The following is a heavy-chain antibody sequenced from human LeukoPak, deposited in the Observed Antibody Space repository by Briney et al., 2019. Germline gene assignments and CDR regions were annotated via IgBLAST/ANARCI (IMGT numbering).Heavy chain of an antibody. CDR1: GGSISSYY. V-gene: IGHV4-59*01. CDR3: ARVPTVTPFDY. CDR2: IYYSGST. J-gene: IGHJ4*02. Sequence: SETLSLTCTVSGGSISSYYWSWIRQPPRKGLEWIGYIYYSGSTNYNPSLKSRVTISVDTSKNQFSLKLSSVTAADTAVYYCARVPTVTPFDYWGQGTLVTVSS. D-gene: IGHD4-11*01.